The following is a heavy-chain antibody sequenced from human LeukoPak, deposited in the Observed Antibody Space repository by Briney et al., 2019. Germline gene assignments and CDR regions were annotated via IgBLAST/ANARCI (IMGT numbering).Heavy chain of an antibody. D-gene: IGHD3-9*01. Sequence: GGSLRLSCVASGFTFSSYAMSWVRQVPGKGLEWVSALRGSGGSTYYADSVKGRFTISRDKSKNTLYLQMNSLRAEDTAVYYCAKGIDDTGYYPFDYWGQGTLVTVSS. V-gene: IGHV3-23*01. CDR2: LRGSGGST. CDR1: GFTFSSYA. J-gene: IGHJ4*02. CDR3: AKGIDDTGYYPFDY.